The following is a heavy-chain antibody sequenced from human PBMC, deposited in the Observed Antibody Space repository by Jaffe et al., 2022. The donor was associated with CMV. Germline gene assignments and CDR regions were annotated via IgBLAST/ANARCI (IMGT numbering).Heavy chain of an antibody. CDR2: IYNSGRT. V-gene: IGHV3-53*01. CDR3: ARGGWNVVRSFPEYLQD. J-gene: IGHJ1*01. CDR1: GFTVSSNY. Sequence: EVQLVESGGGLIQPGGSLRLSCAASGFTVSSNYMSWVRQAPGKGLEWVSVIYNSGRTYYADSVKGRFTISRDNSKNMLYLQMNSLRAEDTAVYYCARGGWNVVRSFPEYLQDWGQGTLVTVSS. D-gene: IGHD1-1*01.